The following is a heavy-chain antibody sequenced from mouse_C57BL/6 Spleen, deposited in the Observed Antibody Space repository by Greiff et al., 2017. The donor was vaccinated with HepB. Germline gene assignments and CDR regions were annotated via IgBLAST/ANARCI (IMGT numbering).Heavy chain of an antibody. CDR2: ISGGGGNT. Sequence: EVKLMESGGGLVKPGGSLKLSCAASGFTFSSYTMSWVRQTPEKRLEWVATISGGGGNTYYPDSVKGRFTISRDNAKNTPYLQMSSLRSEDTALYYCARQGYYGSPYWYFDVWGTGTTVTVSS. CDR1: GFTFSSYT. J-gene: IGHJ1*03. CDR3: ARQGYYGSPYWYFDV. V-gene: IGHV5-9*01. D-gene: IGHD1-1*01.